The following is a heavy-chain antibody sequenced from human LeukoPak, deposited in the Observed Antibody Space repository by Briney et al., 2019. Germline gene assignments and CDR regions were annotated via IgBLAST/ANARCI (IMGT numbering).Heavy chain of an antibody. V-gene: IGHV4-4*09. CDR2: IYTSGST. CDR3: AASDSSSSFSMDY. CDR1: GGSISSYY. J-gene: IGHJ4*02. D-gene: IGHD6-6*01. Sequence: SETLSLTCTVSGGSISSYYWSWIRQPPGKGLEWIGYIYTSGSTNYNPSLKSRVTISVDTSKNQFSLELSSVTAADTAVYYCAASDSSSSFSMDYWGQGTLVTVSS.